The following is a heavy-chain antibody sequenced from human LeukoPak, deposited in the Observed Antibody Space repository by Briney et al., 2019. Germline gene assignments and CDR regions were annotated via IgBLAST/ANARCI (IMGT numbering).Heavy chain of an antibody. V-gene: IGHV3-20*04. Sequence: GGSLRLSCAASGFTFDDYSISWVRQAPGKGLESVSGINWNGGSTGYADSVKGRFTISRDNAKNSLYLQMNSLRAGDTALYYCARERTYYYDSNPDYFDYWGQGTLVTVSS. D-gene: IGHD3-22*01. CDR1: GFTFDDYS. CDR3: ARERTYYYDSNPDYFDY. J-gene: IGHJ4*02. CDR2: INWNGGST.